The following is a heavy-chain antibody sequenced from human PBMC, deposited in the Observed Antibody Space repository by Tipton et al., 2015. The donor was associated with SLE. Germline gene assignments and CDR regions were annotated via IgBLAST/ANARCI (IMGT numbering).Heavy chain of an antibody. D-gene: IGHD5-24*01. V-gene: IGHV3-9*01. CDR1: GFSFDDYA. CDR2: LNWNNSTI. Sequence: RSLRLSCAASGFSFDDYAMHWVRQAPAKGLEWVSGLNWNNSTIAYADSVKGRFTISRDNAKNSLYLHMNSLRPEDTALYYCASSRSPGMATAPRYWGQGTLVTVTS. CDR3: ASSRSPGMATAPRY. J-gene: IGHJ4*02.